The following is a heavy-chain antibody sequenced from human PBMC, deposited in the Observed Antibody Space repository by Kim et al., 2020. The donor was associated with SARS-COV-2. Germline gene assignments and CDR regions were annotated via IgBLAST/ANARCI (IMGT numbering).Heavy chain of an antibody. Sequence: PPLRSRVPISVDASKNQFSLKLSSVTAADTAVYYCASVTYYYGSGSYYDYWGQGTLVTVSS. V-gene: IGHV4-59*01. J-gene: IGHJ4*02. CDR3: ASVTYYYGSGSYYDY. D-gene: IGHD3-10*01.